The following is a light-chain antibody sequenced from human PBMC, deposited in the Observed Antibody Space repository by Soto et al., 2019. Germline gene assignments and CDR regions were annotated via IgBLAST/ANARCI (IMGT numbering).Light chain of an antibody. CDR2: DAS. Sequence: EIVLTQSPGTLSLSPGERATLSCRASQSVSIYLAWYQQKPGQAPGLLIYDASNRATGVPARFSGSGSGTDFTLTISSLEPEDFAVYYCRHRKDWQVTFGQGTRREIK. CDR1: QSVSIY. CDR3: RHRKDWQVT. J-gene: IGKJ5*01. V-gene: IGKV3-11*01.